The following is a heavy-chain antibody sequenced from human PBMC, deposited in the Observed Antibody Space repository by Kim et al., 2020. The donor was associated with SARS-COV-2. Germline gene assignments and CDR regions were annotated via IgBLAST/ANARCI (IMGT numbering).Heavy chain of an antibody. CDR1: EFTFSSYW. Sequence: GGSLRLSCAASEFTFSSYWMHWVRQGPGKGLVWVSRINSGGTTTSYADSVKGRFTISRDNAKKTLYLQMNSLRAEDTAVYYCARAYCGVDCYSRAFDIWGQGTMVTVSS. D-gene: IGHD2-21*02. CDR2: INSGGTTT. V-gene: IGHV3-74*01. J-gene: IGHJ3*02. CDR3: ARAYCGVDCYSRAFDI.